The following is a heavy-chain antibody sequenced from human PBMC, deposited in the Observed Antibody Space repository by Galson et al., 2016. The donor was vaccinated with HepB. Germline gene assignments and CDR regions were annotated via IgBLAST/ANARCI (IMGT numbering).Heavy chain of an antibody. CDR1: GGSISSSDW. V-gene: IGHV4-4*02. D-gene: IGHD5-12*01. CDR2: IFHSGRV. J-gene: IGHJ4*02. CDR3: ARQYRGGPSDY. Sequence: LSLTCAVSGGSISSSDWWSWVRRPPGQGLEWIGQIFHSGRVNYTPSLASRVTISVDTYNNHFSLRLTSVTAADTALYYCARQYRGGPSDYWGQGTLVIVSS.